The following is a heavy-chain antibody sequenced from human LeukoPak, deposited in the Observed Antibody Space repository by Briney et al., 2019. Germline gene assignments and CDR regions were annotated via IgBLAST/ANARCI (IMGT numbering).Heavy chain of an antibody. D-gene: IGHD2-2*01. Sequence: ASVKVSCKVSGYTLTELSMHWVRQAPGKGLEWMGGFDPEDGETIYAQKFQGRVTMTEDTSTDTAYMELSSLRSEDTAVYYCATDSTAGSSYYFDYWGQGTLVTVSP. CDR3: ATDSTAGSSYYFDY. J-gene: IGHJ4*02. V-gene: IGHV1-24*01. CDR2: FDPEDGET. CDR1: GYTLTELS.